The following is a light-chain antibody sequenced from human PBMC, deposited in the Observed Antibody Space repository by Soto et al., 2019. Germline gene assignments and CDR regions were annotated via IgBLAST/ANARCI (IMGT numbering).Light chain of an antibody. V-gene: IGLV2-14*01. CDR1: SSDVGAHNF. CDR3: KSYTNTAATV. J-gene: IGLJ1*01. Sequence: SLLNPAASVSGSPGQSITISCTGTSSDVGAHNFVSWYQQHPGKAPKLMIYEVSNRPSGVSDRFSGSKSGNTASLTISGLQAEDEADYYCKSYTNTAATVFGTGTKVTVL. CDR2: EVS.